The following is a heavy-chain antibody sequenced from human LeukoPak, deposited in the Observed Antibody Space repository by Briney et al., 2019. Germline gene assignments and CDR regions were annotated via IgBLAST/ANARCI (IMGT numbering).Heavy chain of an antibody. J-gene: IGHJ4*02. Sequence: GGSLRLSCAASGITFSSYGMSWVRQAPGKGLEWVSAISDSGGHTYYADSVKGRFTISRDNSKNTLYLQMNSLRDEDTAVYYCAKDLGPYSSSWHSFDYWGQGTLVTVSS. CDR1: GITFSSYG. CDR3: AKDLGPYSSSWHSFDY. V-gene: IGHV3-23*01. CDR2: ISDSGGHT. D-gene: IGHD6-13*01.